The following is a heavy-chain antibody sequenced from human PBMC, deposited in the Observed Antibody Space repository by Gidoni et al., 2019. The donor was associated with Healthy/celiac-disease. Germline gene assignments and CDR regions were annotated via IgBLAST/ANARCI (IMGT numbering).Heavy chain of an antibody. Sequence: QVQLQQWGAGLLKPSETLSLTCAVYGGSFSGYYWSWIRQPPGKGLEWIGEINHSGSTNYNPSLKSRVTISVDTSKNQFSLKLSSVTAADTAVYYCARGGYSYGYGTRRYYFDYWGQGTLVTVSS. D-gene: IGHD5-18*01. CDR2: INHSGST. CDR1: GGSFSGYY. CDR3: ARGGYSYGYGTRRYYFDY. J-gene: IGHJ4*02. V-gene: IGHV4-34*01.